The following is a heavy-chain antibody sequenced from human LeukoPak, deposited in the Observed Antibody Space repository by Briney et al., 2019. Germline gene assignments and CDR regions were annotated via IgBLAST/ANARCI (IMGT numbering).Heavy chain of an antibody. V-gene: IGHV3-7*01. J-gene: IGHJ4*02. Sequence: GGSLRLSCAASGFTFSSYWMSWVRQAPGKGLEWVANIKQDGSEKYYVDSVKGRFTISRDNAKNSLYLQMNSLGAEDTAVYYCARIPRNYYDSSGHFDYWGQGTLVTVSS. D-gene: IGHD3-22*01. CDR2: IKQDGSEK. CDR3: ARIPRNYYDSSGHFDY. CDR1: GFTFSSYW.